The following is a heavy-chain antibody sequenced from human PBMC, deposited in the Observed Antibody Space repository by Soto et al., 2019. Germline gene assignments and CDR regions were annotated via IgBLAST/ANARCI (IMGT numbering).Heavy chain of an antibody. CDR3: AGGAAADYFDY. CDR1: SGSFSTYY. CDR2: IYSTGST. J-gene: IGHJ4*02. V-gene: IGHV4-4*07. Sequence: SETLSLTCTVSSGSFSTYYWNWIRQPAGKGLEWIGRIYSTGSTLYNTSLKSRITMSVDTSKNQFSLKLSSVTAADTAVYYCAGGAAADYFDYWGQGTLVTVSS. D-gene: IGHD6-13*01.